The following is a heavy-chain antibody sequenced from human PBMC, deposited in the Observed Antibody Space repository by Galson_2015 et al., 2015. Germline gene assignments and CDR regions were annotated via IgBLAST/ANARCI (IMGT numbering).Heavy chain of an antibody. CDR2: ISYDGSNK. J-gene: IGHJ4*02. CDR3: ARSMDTNYFDY. V-gene: IGHV3-30-3*01. D-gene: IGHD2-8*01. CDR1: GFTFSSYA. Sequence: SLRLSCAASGFTFSSYAMHWVRQAPGKGLEWVAVISYDGSNKYYADSVKGRFTISRDNSKYTLYLQMNSLRAEDTAVYYCARSMDTNYFDYWGQGTLVTVSS.